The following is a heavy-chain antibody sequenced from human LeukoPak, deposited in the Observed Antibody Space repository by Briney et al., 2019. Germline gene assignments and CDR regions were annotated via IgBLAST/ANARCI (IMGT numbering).Heavy chain of an antibody. J-gene: IGHJ4*02. Sequence: GGSLRLSCAASGFTVSSNYMSWVRQAPGKGLEWVSVIYSGGSTYCADSVKGRFTISRDNSKNTLYLQMNSLRAEDTAVYYCARGPAIAAAGAVFDYWGQGTLVTVSS. CDR2: IYSGGST. CDR1: GFTVSSNY. D-gene: IGHD6-13*01. CDR3: ARGPAIAAAGAVFDY. V-gene: IGHV3-66*01.